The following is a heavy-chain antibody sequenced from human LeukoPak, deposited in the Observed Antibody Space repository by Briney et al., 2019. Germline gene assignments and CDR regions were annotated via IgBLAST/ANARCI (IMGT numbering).Heavy chain of an antibody. CDR2: IYYSGSS. V-gene: IGHV4-31*03. CDR1: GGSINNGGYY. D-gene: IGHD2-2*01. J-gene: IGHJ6*03. CDR3: ARDWGYCSSTSCSYYYYYMDV. Sequence: PSQTLSLTCTVSGGSINNGGYYWSWIRQHPGKGLEWIGYIYYSGSSYYNPSLRSRVTISVDTSKNHFSLKLSSVTAADTAVYYCARDWGYCSSTSCSYYYYYMDVWGKGTTVTVSS.